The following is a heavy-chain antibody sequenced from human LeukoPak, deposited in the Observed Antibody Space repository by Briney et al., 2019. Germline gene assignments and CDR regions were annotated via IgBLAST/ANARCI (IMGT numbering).Heavy chain of an antibody. J-gene: IGHJ5*02. Sequence: SGGSLRLSCAASGFTFSSYAMSWVRQAPGKGLEWVGFIRSKAYGGTTEYAASVKGRFTISRDDSKTIAYLQMNSLKTEDTALYYCTRDRSGYYYNWFDPWGQGTLVTVSS. CDR2: IRSKAYGGTT. CDR3: TRDRSGYYYNWFDP. V-gene: IGHV3-49*04. CDR1: GFTFSSYA. D-gene: IGHD3-22*01.